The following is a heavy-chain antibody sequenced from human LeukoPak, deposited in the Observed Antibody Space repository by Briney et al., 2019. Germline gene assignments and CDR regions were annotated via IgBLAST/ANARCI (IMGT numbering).Heavy chain of an antibody. J-gene: IGHJ4*02. CDR3: ARSRVTEGVYYFDY. V-gene: IGHV3-64*01. Sequence: GGSLRLSCAASGFTFSSYAMHWVRQAPGKGLEYVSAISSNGGSTYYANSVKGRFTISRDNSKNTLYLQMGSLRAEDMAVYYCARSRVTEGVYYFDYWGQGTLVTVSS. D-gene: IGHD2-21*02. CDR1: GFTFSSYA. CDR2: ISSNGGST.